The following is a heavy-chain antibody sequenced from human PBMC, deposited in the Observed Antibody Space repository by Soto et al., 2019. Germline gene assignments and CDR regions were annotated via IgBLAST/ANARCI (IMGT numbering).Heavy chain of an antibody. V-gene: IGHV1-69*01. J-gene: IGHJ6*01. D-gene: IGHD6-6*01. CDR3: ATNPGIAARPGLYYYGMEV. CDR1: GGTFSSYA. CDR2: IIPIFGTA. Sequence: QVQLVQSGAEVKKPGSSVKVSCKASGGTFSSYAISWVRQAPGQGLEWMGGIIPIFGTANYAQKFQGRVTITADESTSPAYTELSSLRSEDTAVYYCATNPGIAARPGLYYYGMEVWGQGTTVTVSS.